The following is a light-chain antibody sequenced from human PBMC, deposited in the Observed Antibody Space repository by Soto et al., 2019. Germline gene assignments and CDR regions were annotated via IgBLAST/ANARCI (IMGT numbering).Light chain of an antibody. J-gene: IGLJ1*01. CDR3: LSYTGSSTSYV. CDR1: RSDIGSYNY. CDR2: GVS. V-gene: IGLV2-14*01. Sequence: QSSLTQPASVSGSRGQSITISCSGTRSDIGSYNYVAWYQQFPGKTPKILIYGVSNRPSGVSSRFSGSKSGNTASLTISGLQAEDEADYYCLSYTGSSTSYVFGSGTKVTVL.